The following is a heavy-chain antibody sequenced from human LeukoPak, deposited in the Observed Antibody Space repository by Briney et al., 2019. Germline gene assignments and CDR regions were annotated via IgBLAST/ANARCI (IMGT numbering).Heavy chain of an antibody. V-gene: IGHV3-23*01. J-gene: IGHJ6*02. Sequence: TGGSLRLSCAASGFTFSSYATSWVRQAPGKGLEWVSAISGSGGSTYYADSVKGRFTISRDNSKNTLYLQMNSLRAEDTAVYYCAKYCTSTSCSPAYGMDVWGQGTTVTVSS. CDR2: ISGSGGST. CDR1: GFTFSSYA. CDR3: AKYCTSTSCSPAYGMDV. D-gene: IGHD2-2*01.